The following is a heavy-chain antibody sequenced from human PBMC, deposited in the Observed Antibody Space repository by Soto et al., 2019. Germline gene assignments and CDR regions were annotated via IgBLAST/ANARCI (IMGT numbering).Heavy chain of an antibody. V-gene: IGHV4-31*03. J-gene: IGHJ4*02. CDR2: IYYSGST. D-gene: IGHD3-3*01. Sequence: QVQLQESGPGLVKPSQTLSLTCTVSGGSISSGGYYWSWIRQHPGKGLEWIGYIYYSGSTYYNPSLNSRVTILVDTSKSQCSLQLSSVTAADTGVYYCARSTVLEAFDYWGQGTLVTVSS. CDR3: ARSTVLEAFDY. CDR1: GGSISSGGYY.